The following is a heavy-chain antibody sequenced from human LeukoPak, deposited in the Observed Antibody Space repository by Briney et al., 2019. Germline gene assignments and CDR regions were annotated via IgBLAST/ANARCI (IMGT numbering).Heavy chain of an antibody. V-gene: IGHV3-43*01. D-gene: IGHD2-2*02. CDR1: GFNFEDYT. Sequence: GGSLRLSCAASGFNFEDYTMHWVRQTPGKGLEWVSLINWDGGSTYYADSVKGRFAISRDNIKNSLYLQMTSLRTEDTALYYCTKGSNTWPSLFDYWGQGTLVTVSS. CDR3: TKGSNTWPSLFDY. CDR2: INWDGGST. J-gene: IGHJ4*02.